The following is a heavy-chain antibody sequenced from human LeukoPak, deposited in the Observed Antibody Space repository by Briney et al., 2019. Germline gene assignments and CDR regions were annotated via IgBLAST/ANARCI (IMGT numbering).Heavy chain of an antibody. CDR2: INTNTGNP. J-gene: IGHJ4*02. Sequence: ASVNVSCKASGYTFTSSAMNWVGQPPGQGREWVGWINTNTGNPTYAQGFTGRCVFPLDTSVSTAYLQISSLKAEDTAVYSCARQGPGYCSSTSCYGVDYWGQGTLVTVSS. CDR3: ARQGPGYCSSTSCYGVDY. CDR1: GYTFTSSA. D-gene: IGHD2-2*01. V-gene: IGHV7-4-1*02.